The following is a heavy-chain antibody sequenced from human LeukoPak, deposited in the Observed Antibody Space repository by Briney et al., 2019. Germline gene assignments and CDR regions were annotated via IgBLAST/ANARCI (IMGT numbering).Heavy chain of an antibody. CDR2: IGDNGAGT. Sequence: PGGSLRLSCAASGFAFNTYAMNWVRQAPGKGLEWVSAIGDNGAGTYYADSVKGRFTISRDNPQNTLYLQMNSLRVEDTAVYYCAKLLKSNNWDAHFDLWGQGTLVTVSS. J-gene: IGHJ4*02. V-gene: IGHV3-23*01. CDR3: AKLLKSNNWDAHFDL. CDR1: GFAFNTYA. D-gene: IGHD1-1*01.